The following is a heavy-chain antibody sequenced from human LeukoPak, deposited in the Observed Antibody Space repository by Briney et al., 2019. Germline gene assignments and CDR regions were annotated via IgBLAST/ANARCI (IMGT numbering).Heavy chain of an antibody. Sequence: GGSLRLSCAASGFTFSSYSMSWVRQAPGEGLEWVSSISSSSSYIYYADSVKGRFTISRDNAKNSLYLQMNSLRAEDTAVYYCARRRAVAGSASRPSEYWGQGTLVTVSS. V-gene: IGHV3-21*01. J-gene: IGHJ4*02. CDR1: GFTFSSYS. CDR3: ARRRAVAGSASRPSEY. CDR2: ISSSSSYI. D-gene: IGHD6-19*01.